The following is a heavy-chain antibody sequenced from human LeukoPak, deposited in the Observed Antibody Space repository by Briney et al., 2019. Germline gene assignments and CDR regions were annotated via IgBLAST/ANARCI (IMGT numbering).Heavy chain of an antibody. J-gene: IGHJ4*02. D-gene: IGHD3-3*01. CDR3: ARDGVGMAVDY. Sequence: GGSLRLSCAASGFTFSSYEMNWVRQAPGKGLEWVSYISSSGSTIYYADSVKGRFTISRDNAKNSLYLQMNSLRAEDTAVYYCARDGVGMAVDYWGQGTLVTVSS. V-gene: IGHV3-48*03. CDR2: ISSSGSTI. CDR1: GFTFSSYE.